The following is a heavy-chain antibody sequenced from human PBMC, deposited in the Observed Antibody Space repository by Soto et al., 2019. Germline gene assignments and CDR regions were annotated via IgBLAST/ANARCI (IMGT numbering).Heavy chain of an antibody. CDR2: IKSKIDGGTT. V-gene: IGHV3-15*07. Sequence: GGSLRLSCAASGFTFSNAWINWVRQAPGKGLEWVGRIKSKIDGGTTDYAAPVKGRFAISRDDSKNIAYMQMNSLKIEDTAVYYCSTDSYIDMPIVRFEHWGHGTLVTVSS. D-gene: IGHD2-15*01. CDR1: GFTFSNAW. CDR3: STDSYIDMPIVRFEH. J-gene: IGHJ4*01.